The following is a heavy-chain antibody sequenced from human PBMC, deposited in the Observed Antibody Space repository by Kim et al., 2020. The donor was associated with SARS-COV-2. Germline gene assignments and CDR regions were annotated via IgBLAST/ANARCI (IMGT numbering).Heavy chain of an antibody. CDR2: STI. V-gene: IGHV3-48*01. J-gene: IGHJ6*02. CDR3: AAFGEDGMDV. D-gene: IGHD3-10*01. Sequence: STINFVGCVKSRFTISRDSAKNSLYLQKNCLSAEDTAVYYCAAFGEDGMDVWSQGTTVTVSS.